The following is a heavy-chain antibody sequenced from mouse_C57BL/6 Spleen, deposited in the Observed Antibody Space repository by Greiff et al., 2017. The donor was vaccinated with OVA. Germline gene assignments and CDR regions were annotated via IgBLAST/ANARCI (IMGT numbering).Heavy chain of an antibody. J-gene: IGHJ4*01. CDR2: IDPEDGDT. Sequence: VQLKESGAELVRPGASVKLSCTASGFNIKDYYMHWVKQRPEQGLEWIGRIDPEDGDTEYAPKFQGKATMTADTSSNTAYLQLSSLSSEDTAVYYCTTDVSNCYYAMGSWGQGTSVTVSA. V-gene: IGHV14-1*01. CDR3: TTDVSNCYYAMGS. D-gene: IGHD4-1*01. CDR1: GFNIKDYY.